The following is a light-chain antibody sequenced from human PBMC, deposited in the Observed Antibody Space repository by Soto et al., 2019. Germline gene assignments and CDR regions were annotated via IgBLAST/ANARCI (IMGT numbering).Light chain of an antibody. CDR2: MAS. V-gene: IGKV1-5*03. Sequence: DIQLTQSPSTLSASVGDRVTITCRASQSISNYLASYQQRTGNVPKLLIYMASSLQSGVPSRFSGSGSGTEYTLIIISLLDDDFLADYYQHYNGNSPWTFGQGTKVDI. CDR1: QSISNY. CDR3: QHYNGNSPWT. J-gene: IGKJ1*01.